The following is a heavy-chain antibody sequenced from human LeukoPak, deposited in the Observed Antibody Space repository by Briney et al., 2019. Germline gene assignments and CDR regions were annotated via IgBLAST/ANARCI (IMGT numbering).Heavy chain of an antibody. CDR1: GYSFTSYG. D-gene: IGHD3-9*01. Sequence: GESLKISCKGSGYSFTSYGISWVRQAPGQGLEWMGWISAYNGNTNYAQKLQGRVTMTTDTSTSTAYMELRSLRSDDTAVYYCARGTRYDILTGYHRPFDYWGQGTLVTVSS. CDR3: ARGTRYDILTGYHRPFDY. J-gene: IGHJ4*02. V-gene: IGHV1-18*01. CDR2: ISAYNGNT.